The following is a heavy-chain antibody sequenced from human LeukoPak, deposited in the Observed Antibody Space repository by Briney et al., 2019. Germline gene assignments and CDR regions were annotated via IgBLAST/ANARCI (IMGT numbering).Heavy chain of an antibody. CDR2: ISAYNGNT. CDR1: GYTFTSYG. CDR3: AYKSLGDGDYVSSNFDY. J-gene: IGHJ4*02. V-gene: IGHV1-18*01. Sequence: EASVKVSCKASGYTFTSYGISWVRQAPGQGLEWMGWISAYNGNTNYAQKLQGRVTMTTDTSTSTAYMELRSLRSEDTAVYYCAYKSLGDGDYVSSNFDYWGQGTLVTVSS. D-gene: IGHD4-17*01.